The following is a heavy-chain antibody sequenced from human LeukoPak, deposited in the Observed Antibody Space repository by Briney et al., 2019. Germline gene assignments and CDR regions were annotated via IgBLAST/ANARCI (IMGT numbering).Heavy chain of an antibody. D-gene: IGHD2-15*01. J-gene: IGHJ4*02. Sequence: GGSLRLSCAASGFTFSSYAMSWVRQAPGKGLEWVSAISGSGVSTYYADSVKGRFTISRDNSKNTLYLQMNSLRAEDTAVYYCAKAMDIVVVVAVLDYWGQGTLVTVSS. CDR3: AKAMDIVVVVAVLDY. V-gene: IGHV3-23*01. CDR1: GFTFSSYA. CDR2: ISGSGVST.